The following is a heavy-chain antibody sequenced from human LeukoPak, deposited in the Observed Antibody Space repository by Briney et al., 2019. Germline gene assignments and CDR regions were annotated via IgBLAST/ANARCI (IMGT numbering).Heavy chain of an antibody. CDR1: GYTFTSYA. CDR3: AREAPVLRYFDWLLYGYFQH. D-gene: IGHD3-9*01. Sequence: ASVKVSCKASGYTFTSYAMHWVRQAPGQRLEWMGWINAGNGNTKYSQKFQGRVTITRDTSASTAYMELSSLRSEDTAVYYCAREAPVLRYFDWLLYGYFQHWGQGTLVTVSS. J-gene: IGHJ1*01. V-gene: IGHV1-3*01. CDR2: INAGNGNT.